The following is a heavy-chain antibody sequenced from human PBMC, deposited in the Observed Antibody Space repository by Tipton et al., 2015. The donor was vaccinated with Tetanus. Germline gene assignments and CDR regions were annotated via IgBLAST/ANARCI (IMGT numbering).Heavy chain of an antibody. D-gene: IGHD1-1*01. CDR3: AKVSAPGTIATGNFDY. Sequence: LVQSGAEAKKPGESLKISCRGSGYSFSSYWIAWVRQVPGKGLEWMGIFFPGDSESRYSPSFQGQVTMSGDNSIRTAYLQWNSLRASDTATYYCAKVSAPGTIATGNFDYWGQGTPVTVSS. CDR1: GYSFSSYW. V-gene: IGHV5-51*01. J-gene: IGHJ4*02. CDR2: FFPGDSES.